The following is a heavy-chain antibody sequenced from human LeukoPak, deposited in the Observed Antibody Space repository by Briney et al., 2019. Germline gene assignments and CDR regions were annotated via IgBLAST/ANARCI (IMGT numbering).Heavy chain of an antibody. CDR2: IFYTGNT. CDR1: GGSHSSYY. J-gene: IGHJ4*02. Sequence: PSETLSLTCTVSGGSHSSYYWSWIRQSPGKGLQWIGYIFYTGNTNYNPSLKSRVTISVDTSKNQFSLNLTSVTAADTALYYCARGPTRYYFDYWGQGTLVTVSS. D-gene: IGHD1-1*01. CDR3: ARGPTRYYFDY. V-gene: IGHV4-59*01.